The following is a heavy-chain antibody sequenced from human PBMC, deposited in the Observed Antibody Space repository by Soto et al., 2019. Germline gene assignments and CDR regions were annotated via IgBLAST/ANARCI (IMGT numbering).Heavy chain of an antibody. CDR1: GFTFTTSG. V-gene: IGHV3-23*01. CDR3: AKDRCAAHCISHFVY. Sequence: EVQLLESGGGLVQPGGSLRLSCVTSGFTFTTSGMNWVRQAPGKGLEWVSSIVASDGATYYADSVKGRFTVSRDTSKNTFFLHMNGLRHYGTAFYYCAKDRCAAHCISHFVYWGQGTLVTVSS. J-gene: IGHJ4*02. D-gene: IGHD2-15*01. CDR2: IVASDGAT.